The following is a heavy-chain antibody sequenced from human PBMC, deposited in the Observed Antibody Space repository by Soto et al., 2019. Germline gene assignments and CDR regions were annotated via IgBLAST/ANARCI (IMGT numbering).Heavy chain of an antibody. J-gene: IGHJ5*02. CDR3: ARGLLGANWFDP. V-gene: IGHV4-34*01. Sequence: SETLSLTCAVYGGSFSGYYWSWIRQPPGKGLEWIGEINHSGSTNYNPSLKSRVTISVDTSKHQFSLKLSSVTAADTAVYYCARGLLGANWFDPWGQGTLVTVSS. D-gene: IGHD3-16*01. CDR2: INHSGST. CDR1: GGSFSGYY.